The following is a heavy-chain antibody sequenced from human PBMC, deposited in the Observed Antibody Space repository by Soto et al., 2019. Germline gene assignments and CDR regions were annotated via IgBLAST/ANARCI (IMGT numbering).Heavy chain of an antibody. D-gene: IGHD2-15*01. CDR3: VRDCSGGGCYSDYGMDV. J-gene: IGHJ6*02. CDR2: IYISGST. CDR1: GDSVSSYY. V-gene: IGHV4-4*07. Sequence: PSEDLSLTCTVSGDSVSSYYWSWIRQPAGRGLEWIGRIYISGSTDYNPSLKGRVSMSVDRSKNQFSLKLTSVTAADTAVYYCVRDCSGGGCYSDYGMDVWGQGTTVTVSS.